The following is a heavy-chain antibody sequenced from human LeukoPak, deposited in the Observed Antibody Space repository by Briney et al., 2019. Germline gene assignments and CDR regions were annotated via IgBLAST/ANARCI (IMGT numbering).Heavy chain of an antibody. CDR2: ISGSGDYT. Sequence: QPGRSLRLSCAASGFTFNSYAMSWVRQAPGKGLEWVSAISGSGDYTYYADSVKGRVTISRDNSKNTLYLQMSSLRAEDTAVYYCARDSVLLWFGDLPYYFDIWGQGTLVTVSS. CDR3: ARDSVLLWFGDLPYYFDI. V-gene: IGHV3-23*01. J-gene: IGHJ4*02. D-gene: IGHD3-10*01. CDR1: GFTFNSYA.